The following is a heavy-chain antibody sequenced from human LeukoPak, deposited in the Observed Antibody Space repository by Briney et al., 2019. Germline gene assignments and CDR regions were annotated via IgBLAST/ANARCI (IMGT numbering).Heavy chain of an antibody. CDR1: GGSISSGGYY. CDR3: AREYTWWEPRRDAFDI. D-gene: IGHD1-26*01. V-gene: IGHV4-31*03. Sequence: PSETLSLTCTVSGGSISSGGYYWSWIRQHPGKGLEWIGYIYYSGSTYYNPSLKSRVTISVDTSKNQFSLKLSSVTAADTAVYYCAREYTWWEPRRDAFDIWGQGTMVTVSS. J-gene: IGHJ3*02. CDR2: IYYSGST.